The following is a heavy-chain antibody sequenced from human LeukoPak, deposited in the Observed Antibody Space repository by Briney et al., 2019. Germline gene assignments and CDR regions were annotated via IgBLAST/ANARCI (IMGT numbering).Heavy chain of an antibody. Sequence: GGSLRLSCAASGFTVSSNYMSWVRQAPGKGLVWISCINTDGSGTTYADSVKGRFTISRDNAKNTLYLQMNGLRAEDTAVYYCTRAYDSGTYSSFDYWGQGTLVTVTS. V-gene: IGHV3-74*01. CDR1: GFTVSSNY. CDR3: TRAYDSGTYSSFDY. D-gene: IGHD3-10*01. J-gene: IGHJ4*02. CDR2: INTDGSGT.